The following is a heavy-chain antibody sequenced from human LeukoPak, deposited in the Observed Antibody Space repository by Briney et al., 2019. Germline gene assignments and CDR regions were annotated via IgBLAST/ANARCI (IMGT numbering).Heavy chain of an antibody. Sequence: SETLSLTCTVSGGSISSYYWSWIRQPPGKGLEWIGYIYYSGSTNYNPSLKSRVTISVDTSKNQFSLRLSSVTAADTAVYYCARGRTMVRGRDKNWFDPWGQGTLVSVSS. CDR1: GGSISSYY. D-gene: IGHD3-10*01. CDR3: ARGRTMVRGRDKNWFDP. V-gene: IGHV4-59*01. CDR2: IYYSGST. J-gene: IGHJ5*02.